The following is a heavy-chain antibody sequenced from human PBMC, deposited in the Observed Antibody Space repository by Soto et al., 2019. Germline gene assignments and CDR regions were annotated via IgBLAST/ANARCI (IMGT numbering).Heavy chain of an antibody. CDR1: GFTFSSYA. V-gene: IGHV3-23*01. J-gene: IGHJ2*01. CDR3: XXXXXXXWYXDL. Sequence: EVQLLESGGGLVQPGGSLRLSCAASGFTFSSYAMSWVXQXXXXXLEWVSAISGXGGXXYYXDSXKGRXTIXRDXXXXXXXXXXXXXXXXXXXXXXXXXXXXXXWYXDLWGRGTLVTVSS. CDR2: ISGXGGXX.